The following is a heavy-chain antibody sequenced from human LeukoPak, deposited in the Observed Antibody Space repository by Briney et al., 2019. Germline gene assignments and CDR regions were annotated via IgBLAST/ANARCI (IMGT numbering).Heavy chain of an antibody. CDR1: GGSISSINW. V-gene: IGHV4-4*02. CDR2: IYHSGNT. J-gene: IGHJ4*02. CDR3: ARGGDILSGYYEGGLDF. Sequence: SGTVSLTCSVCGGSISSINWWSWVPQPPGEGLEWIGEIYHSGNTNYNPSLKGRVTISVNKSKTQFSLKLSSVTAADTAVYYCARGGDILSGYYEGGLDFWGQGTLVTVSS. D-gene: IGHD3-9*01.